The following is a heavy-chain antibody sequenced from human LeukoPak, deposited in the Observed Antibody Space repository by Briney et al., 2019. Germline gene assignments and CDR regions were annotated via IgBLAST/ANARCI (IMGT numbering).Heavy chain of an antibody. V-gene: IGHV4-31*03. CDR1: GVSISSGGYY. CDR3: ARGQNSGYDYDY. Sequence: SETLSLTCTVSGVSISSGGYYWSWLRQHPGKGLEWIGYIYYSGSTYYNPSLKSRVTISVDTSKNQFSLKLSSVTAADTAVYYCARGQNSGYDYDYWGQGTLVTVSS. CDR2: IYYSGST. D-gene: IGHD5-12*01. J-gene: IGHJ4*02.